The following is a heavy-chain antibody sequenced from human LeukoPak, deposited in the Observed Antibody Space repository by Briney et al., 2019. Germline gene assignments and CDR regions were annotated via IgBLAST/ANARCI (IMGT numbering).Heavy chain of an antibody. J-gene: IGHJ4*02. D-gene: IGHD3-16*01. CDR2: NNEDGSTT. V-gene: IGHV3-74*01. CDR3: VRGLEGRSGH. CDR1: GFTLSSNW. Sequence: GGSLRLSCAASGFTLSSNWLHCVRQARGKGLVWDSLNNEDGSTTNYADSVKGRSTILRDNTKNTLYLQMNSLRAEDRAVYYCVRGLEGRSGHWGQGTLVTVSS.